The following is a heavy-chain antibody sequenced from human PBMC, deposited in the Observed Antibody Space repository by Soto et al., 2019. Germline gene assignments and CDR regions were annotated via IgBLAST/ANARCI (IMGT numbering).Heavy chain of an antibody. Sequence: EVQLVQSGAEVKKPGESLKIPCKGSGYSFTTHWIGWVRQMPGKGLEWMGIIYPGDSDTKYSPSFQGKVTISADKSISTAYLQWSSLKAADTAMYYCARGGDRAGYYWRVFDYWGQGTLVSVSS. CDR2: IYPGDSDT. D-gene: IGHD5-12*01. V-gene: IGHV5-51*01. J-gene: IGHJ4*02. CDR3: ARGGDRAGYYWRVFDY. CDR1: GYSFTTHW.